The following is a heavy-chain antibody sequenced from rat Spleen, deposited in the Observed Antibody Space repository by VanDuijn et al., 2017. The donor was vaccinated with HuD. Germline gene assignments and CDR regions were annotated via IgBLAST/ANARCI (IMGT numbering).Heavy chain of an antibody. J-gene: IGHJ3*01. CDR3: AKEDWFAY. CDR1: GFTFSSFA. V-gene: IGHV5-25*01. Sequence: EVQLVESGGGLVQPGRSLKLSCAASGFTFSSFAMAWVRQAPKKGLEWVATITSGGSNTYYPDSVKGRFTISRDNAKSTLYLQMDSLRSEDTATYYCAKEDWFAYWGQGTLVTVSS. CDR2: ITSGGSNT.